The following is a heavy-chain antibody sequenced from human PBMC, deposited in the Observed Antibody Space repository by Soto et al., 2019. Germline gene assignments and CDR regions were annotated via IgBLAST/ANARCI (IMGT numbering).Heavy chain of an antibody. J-gene: IGHJ4*02. D-gene: IGHD2-15*01. Sequence: QVQLVESGGGVVQPGGSLRLSCTASGFIFSNYGMHWVRQAPGKGLEWVAVIWFDGSGQYYAKSVKGRFTISRDNLQSSLYLQMNSVRVDDTAVYYCARDSTQQCVRGSELGYWGQGTLVTVSS. V-gene: IGHV3-33*01. CDR1: GFIFSNYG. CDR2: IWFDGSGQ. CDR3: ARDSTQQCVRGSELGY.